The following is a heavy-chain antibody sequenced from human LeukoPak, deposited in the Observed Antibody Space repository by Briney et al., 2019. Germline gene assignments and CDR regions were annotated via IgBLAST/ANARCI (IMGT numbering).Heavy chain of an antibody. V-gene: IGHV3-23*01. CDR3: AKGSQSRSIAWVGY. CDR2: ISGSGGST. J-gene: IGHJ4*02. Sequence: GGSLRVSCAASGFTFSSYAMSGVRQAPGKGLEWVSAISGSGGSTYYADSVKGRFTISRDNSKNTLYLQMNSLRAEDTAVYYCAKGSQSRSIAWVGYWGQGTLVTVSS. CDR1: GFTFSSYA. D-gene: IGHD6-6*01.